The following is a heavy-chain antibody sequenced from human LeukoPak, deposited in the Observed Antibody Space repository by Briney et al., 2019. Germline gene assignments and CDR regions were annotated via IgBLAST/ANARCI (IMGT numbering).Heavy chain of an antibody. CDR2: INPDSGGT. D-gene: IGHD3-22*01. Sequence: GASVKVSCKASGYTFTGYYMHWVRQAPGQGLEWMGWINPDSGGTNYAQKFQGRVTMTRDTSISTAYMELSRLRSDDTAVYYCARESYYYDSSGYYPPLFDYWGQGTLVTVSS. J-gene: IGHJ4*02. CDR1: GYTFTGYY. CDR3: ARESYYYDSSGYYPPLFDY. V-gene: IGHV1-2*02.